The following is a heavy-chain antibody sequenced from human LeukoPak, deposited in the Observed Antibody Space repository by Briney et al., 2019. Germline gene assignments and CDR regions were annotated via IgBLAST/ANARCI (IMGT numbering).Heavy chain of an antibody. Sequence: GESMMISYETSGYSFTTYWIGWVRQMPGTRLEWVGAIYPDDSDSRYSPSVQGQVVISAVTSIRTAYLQWNSLKTSDTAMYYCVRQRGSSGTINHFDPWGQGTLVTVSS. CDR2: IYPDDSDS. CDR1: GYSFTTYW. V-gene: IGHV5-51*01. CDR3: VRQRGSSGTINHFDP. J-gene: IGHJ5*02. D-gene: IGHD3-10*01.